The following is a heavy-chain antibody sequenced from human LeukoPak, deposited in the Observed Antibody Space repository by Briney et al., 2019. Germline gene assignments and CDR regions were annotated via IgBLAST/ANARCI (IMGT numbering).Heavy chain of an antibody. CDR3: ARVLLERPGIDSFDM. J-gene: IGHJ3*02. CDR2: INSGSYTI. CDR1: GFTFSDHY. Sequence: GGSLRLSCAASGFTFSDHYMSWIRQAPGKGLEWVSHINSGSYTIYYADSVKGRFTISRDNAGNSLYLQMNSLRDEDTAVYYCARVLLERPGIDSFDMWGQGTMVTVSS. V-gene: IGHV3-11*04. D-gene: IGHD1-1*01.